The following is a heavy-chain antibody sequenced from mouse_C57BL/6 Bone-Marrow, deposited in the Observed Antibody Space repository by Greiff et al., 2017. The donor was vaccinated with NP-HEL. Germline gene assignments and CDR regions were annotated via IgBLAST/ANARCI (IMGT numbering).Heavy chain of an antibody. V-gene: IGHV1-76*01. CDR2: IYPGSGNT. Sequence: QVQLKESGAELVRPGASVKLSCKASGYTFTDYYINWVKQRPGQGLEWIARIYPGSGNTYYNEKFKGKATLTAEKSSSTAYMQLSSLTSEDSAVYFCARDDAYWGQGTLVTVSA. CDR3: ARDDAY. J-gene: IGHJ3*01. CDR1: GYTFTDYY.